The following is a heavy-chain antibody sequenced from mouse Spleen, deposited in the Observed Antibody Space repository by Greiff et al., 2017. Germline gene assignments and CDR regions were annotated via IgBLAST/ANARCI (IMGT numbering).Heavy chain of an antibody. CDR2: ISDGGSYT. J-gene: IGHJ2*01. V-gene: IGHV5-4*02. CDR1: GFTFSDYY. CDR3: ARGPRVKGYFDY. Sequence: EVQGVESGGGLVKPGGSLKLSCAASGFTFSDYYMYWVRQTPEKRLEWVATISDGGSYTYYPDSVKGRFTISRDNAKNNLYLQMSSLKSEDTAMYYCARGPRVKGYFDYWGQGTTLTVSS.